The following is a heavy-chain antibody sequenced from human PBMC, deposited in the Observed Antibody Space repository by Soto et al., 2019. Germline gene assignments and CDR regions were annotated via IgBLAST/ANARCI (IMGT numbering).Heavy chain of an antibody. CDR2: ISDSGVST. D-gene: IGHD3-3*01. CDR3: AKVSTIIFSPDWYFCL. Sequence: EVQLLESGGGLVQPGGSLRLSCAASGFTFSTYAMSWVRQGPGKGLEWVSGISDSGVSTYYTGSVTGRFTISKDNSKNTRVMQRISLRVEDTAVYYCAKVSTIIFSPDWYFCLWGRGTLFTVSA. CDR1: GFTFSTYA. V-gene: IGHV3-23*01. J-gene: IGHJ2*01.